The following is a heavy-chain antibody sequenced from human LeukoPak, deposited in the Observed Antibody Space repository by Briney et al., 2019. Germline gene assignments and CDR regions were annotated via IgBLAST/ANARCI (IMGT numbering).Heavy chain of an antibody. CDR2: INPNTGVT. V-gene: IGHV1-2*06. Sequence: ASVKVSCKASAYSFTDYYIHWVRQAPGQGLERMGRINPNTGVTDYAQIFKGRVTMTRDTSISTAYMELSRLGSDDTAVYYCARSSPTYYFDSSGYYYGDYWGQGTLVTVSS. CDR1: AYSFTDYY. CDR3: ARSSPTYYFDSSGYYYGDY. J-gene: IGHJ4*02. D-gene: IGHD3-22*01.